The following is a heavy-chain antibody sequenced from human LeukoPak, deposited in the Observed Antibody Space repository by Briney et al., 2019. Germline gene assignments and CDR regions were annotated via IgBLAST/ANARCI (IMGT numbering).Heavy chain of an antibody. Sequence: GASVKVSCKASGYTFTSDDINWVRQATGQGLEWMGWMNPHSGNTGYAQKFQGRVTITRNTSISTAYMEVSSLRSEDTAVYYCARVHRRCSSASCYRAAWFDPWGQRTLVTVSS. CDR3: ARVHRRCSSASCYRAAWFDP. CDR1: GYTFTSDD. CDR2: MNPHSGNT. J-gene: IGHJ5*02. D-gene: IGHD2-15*01. V-gene: IGHV1-8*03.